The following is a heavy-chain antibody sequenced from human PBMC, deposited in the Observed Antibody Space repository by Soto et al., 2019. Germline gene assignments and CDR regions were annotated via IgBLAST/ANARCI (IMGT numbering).Heavy chain of an antibody. J-gene: IGHJ4*02. CDR3: ATDHLGIAAAGTRSYFDY. D-gene: IGHD6-13*01. CDR1: GYTLTELS. Sequence: ASVKVSCKVSGYTLTELSMHWVRQAPGKGLEWMGGFDPEDGETIYAQKFQGRVTMTEDTSTDTAYMELSSLRSEDTAVYYCATDHLGIAAAGTRSYFDYWGQGTLVTVSS. CDR2: FDPEDGET. V-gene: IGHV1-24*01.